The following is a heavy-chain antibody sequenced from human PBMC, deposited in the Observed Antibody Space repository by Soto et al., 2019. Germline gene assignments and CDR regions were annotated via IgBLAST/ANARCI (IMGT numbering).Heavy chain of an antibody. D-gene: IGHD2-2*01. V-gene: IGHV5-10-1*01. CDR2: IDPGDTYA. CDR3: ARIYCTTTTCDSWFDP. J-gene: IGHJ5*02. Sequence: GESLKISCTGFGYTFTTFWISWVRQMPGKGLEWMGRIDPGDTYATYSPAFQGHVTTSADKATSTAYLQWSSLKASDTAMYYCARIYCTTTTCDSWFDPWGQGTLVTVS. CDR1: GYTFTTFW.